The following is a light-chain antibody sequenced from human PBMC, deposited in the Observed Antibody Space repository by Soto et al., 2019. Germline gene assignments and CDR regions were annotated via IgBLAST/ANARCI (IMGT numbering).Light chain of an antibody. V-gene: IGKV1-5*03. CDR3: QQYNSNSPWT. CDR2: KAS. CDR1: QSIGNW. Sequence: DIQMTQSPSTLSASVGDRVTITCRASQSIGNWLAWYQQKPGKAPKLLIYKASTLESGVTSRFSGSGSGTEFTLTISSLQTDDFATYYCQQYNSNSPWTFGQGTKVAIK. J-gene: IGKJ1*01.